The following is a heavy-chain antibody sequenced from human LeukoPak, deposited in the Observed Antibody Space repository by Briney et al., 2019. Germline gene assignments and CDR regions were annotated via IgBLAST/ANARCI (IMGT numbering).Heavy chain of an antibody. CDR3: TRGAGTSWFDY. D-gene: IGHD2-2*01. Sequence: ASVKASCKPSGYTFTVNYLHWARQAPGQGLEWVGWMNPNSGVTGYAQNFQGRVTMTRDTSISTAYMELSSLTSDDTAVYYCTRGAGTSWFDYWGQGSLVTVSS. CDR1: GYTFTVNY. V-gene: IGHV1-2*02. CDR2: MNPNSGVT. J-gene: IGHJ4*02.